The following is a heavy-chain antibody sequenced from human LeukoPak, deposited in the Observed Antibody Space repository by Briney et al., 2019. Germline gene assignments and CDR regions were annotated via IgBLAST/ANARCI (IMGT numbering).Heavy chain of an antibody. D-gene: IGHD2-2*01. CDR1: GFTFSSYA. CDR2: ISYDVSNK. J-gene: IGHJ6*02. V-gene: IGHV3-30-3*01. Sequence: GGSLRLSCAASGFTFSSYAMHWVRQAPGKGLEWVAVISYDVSNKYYADSVKGRFTISRDNSRNTLYLQMNSLRAEDTAVYYCARDYCSSTSCYRSSNGMDVWGQGTTVTVSS. CDR3: ARDYCSSTSCYRSSNGMDV.